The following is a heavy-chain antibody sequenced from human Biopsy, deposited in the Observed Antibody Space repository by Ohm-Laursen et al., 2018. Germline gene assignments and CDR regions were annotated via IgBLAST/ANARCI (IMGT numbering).Heavy chain of an antibody. CDR2: TSFDGSNK. CDR1: GFGFYA. V-gene: IGHV3-30*18. CDR3: AKDGGQWLGGAFDI. Sequence: SLRLSCTASGFGFYAMHWVRQPPGKGLEWLAVTSFDGSNKFYAESERGRFTISRDRSRDTLYLQMNRLTNEDTALYYCAKDGGQWLGGAFDIWGHGTMVIVAS. D-gene: IGHD6-19*01. J-gene: IGHJ3*02.